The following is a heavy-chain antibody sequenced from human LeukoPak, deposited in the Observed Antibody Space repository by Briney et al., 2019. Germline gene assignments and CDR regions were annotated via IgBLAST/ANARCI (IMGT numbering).Heavy chain of an antibody. D-gene: IGHD2-21*02. Sequence: GGSLRLSCAASGFTFSSYGMSWVRQAPGKGLEWVSAISGSGGSTYYADSVKGRFTISRDNSKNTLYLQMNSLRAEDTAVCYCAKDVVVTRKYYFDYWGQGTLVTVSS. J-gene: IGHJ4*02. CDR2: ISGSGGST. V-gene: IGHV3-23*01. CDR3: AKDVVVTRKYYFDY. CDR1: GFTFSSYG.